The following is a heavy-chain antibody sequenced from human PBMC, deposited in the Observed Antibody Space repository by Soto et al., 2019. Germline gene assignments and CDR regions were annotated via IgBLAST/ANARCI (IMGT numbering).Heavy chain of an antibody. Sequence: GGSLRLSCAASGFTFSNAWMSWVRQAPGKGLEWVGRIKSKTDGGTTDYAAPVKGRFTISRDDSKNTLYLQMNSLRAEDTAVYYCARDAYDSSGVLDYWVQGTLVTVSS. CDR1: GFTFSNAW. V-gene: IGHV3-15*01. CDR3: ARDAYDSSGVLDY. CDR2: IKSKTDGGTT. D-gene: IGHD3-22*01. J-gene: IGHJ4*02.